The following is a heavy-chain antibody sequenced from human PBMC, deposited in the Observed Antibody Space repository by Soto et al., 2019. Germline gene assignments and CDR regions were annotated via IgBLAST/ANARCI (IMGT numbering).Heavy chain of an antibody. CDR2: IYYSGST. CDR3: ARGIDYGGNRHLDY. CDR1: GGSISSGDYY. D-gene: IGHD4-17*01. V-gene: IGHV4-30-4*01. J-gene: IGHJ4*02. Sequence: TSETLSLTCTVSGGSISSGDYYWSWIRQPPGKGLEWIGYIYYSGSTYYNPSLKSRVTISVDTSKNQFSLKLSSVTAADTAVYYCARGIDYGGNRHLDYWGQGTLVTVSS.